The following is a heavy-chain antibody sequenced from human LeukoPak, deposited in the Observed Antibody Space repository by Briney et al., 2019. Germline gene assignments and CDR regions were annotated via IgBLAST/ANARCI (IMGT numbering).Heavy chain of an antibody. CDR2: IYTSGST. D-gene: IGHD6-13*01. CDR3: ARGSIAAAGTSVDY. Sequence: SETLSLTCTVSGGSISSGSYYWSWIRQPAGKGLEWIGRIYTSGSTNYNPSLKSRVTISVDTSKNQFSLKLGSVTAADTAVYYCARGSIAAAGTSVDYWGQGTLVTVSS. J-gene: IGHJ4*02. V-gene: IGHV4-61*02. CDR1: GGSISSGSYY.